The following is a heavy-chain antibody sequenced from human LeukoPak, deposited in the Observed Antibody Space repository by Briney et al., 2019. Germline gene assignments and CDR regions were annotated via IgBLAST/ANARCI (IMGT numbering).Heavy chain of an antibody. D-gene: IGHD3-10*01. CDR2: IYSGGDT. Sequence: GGSLRLSCAASGFTVSSNYISWVRQAPGRGLEWVSVIYSGGDTRYADSVKGRFTISRDNSKNTLYLQMNSLRAEDTALYYCARERGRGVISPYFDQWGQGTPVTVSS. CDR3: ARERGRGVISPYFDQ. V-gene: IGHV3-66*01. J-gene: IGHJ4*02. CDR1: GFTVSSNY.